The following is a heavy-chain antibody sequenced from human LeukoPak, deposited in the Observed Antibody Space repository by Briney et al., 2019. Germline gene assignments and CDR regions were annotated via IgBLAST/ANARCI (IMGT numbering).Heavy chain of an antibody. CDR2: IYYSGST. V-gene: IGHV4-59*08. CDR1: GGSISSYY. J-gene: IGHJ4*02. CDR3: ARHLGCSSTSCTDY. Sequence: PSETLSLTCTVSGGSISSYYWSWIRQPPGKGLEWIGYIYYSGSTNYNPSLKSRVTISVDTSKNQFSLKLSSVTAADTAVYYCARHLGCSSTSCTDYWGQGTLVTVSS. D-gene: IGHD2-2*01.